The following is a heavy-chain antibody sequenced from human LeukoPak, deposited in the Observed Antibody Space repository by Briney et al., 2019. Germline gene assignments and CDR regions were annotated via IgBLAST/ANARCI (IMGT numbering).Heavy chain of an antibody. CDR1: GFIFSDYW. CDR3: ARLGVALVHYGMDV. D-gene: IGHD2-15*01. J-gene: IGHJ6*02. Sequence: GGSLRLSCAASGFIFSDYWMSWVRQAPGKGLEWVANIKKDGSQKYYMDSVEGRFTITRDNAKNSVFLQMNRLRDDDTGVYYCARLGVALVHYGMDVWGQGTTVTVSS. V-gene: IGHV3-7*01. CDR2: IKKDGSQK.